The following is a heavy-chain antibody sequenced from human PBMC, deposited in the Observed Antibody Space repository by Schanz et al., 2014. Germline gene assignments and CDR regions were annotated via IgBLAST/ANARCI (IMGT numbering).Heavy chain of an antibody. CDR1: GRSISSGVHY. CDR2: VFPKGIT. CDR3: ARDTTWRLDL. J-gene: IGHJ2*01. D-gene: IGHD1-1*01. V-gene: IGHV4-61*02. Sequence: QVQLQESRPGLVKPSQTLSLTCTVSGRSISSGVHYWSWVRRPAGKALEWVGRVFPKGITNYNPSLKSRGTISRNTSKNQFSRRRTARTAADTAVYYGARDTTWRLDLWGRGTLVTVSS.